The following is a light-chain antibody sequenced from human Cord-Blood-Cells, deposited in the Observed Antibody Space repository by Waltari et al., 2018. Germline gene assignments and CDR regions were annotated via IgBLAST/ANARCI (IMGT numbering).Light chain of an antibody. V-gene: IGKV1-5*03. J-gene: IGKJ2*01. CDR3: QQYNSYPYT. Sequence: DIQMTQAPSTLSASVGDRVTITCRASQSISSWLAWYQQKPGKAPKLLIYKASSLESGVPSRFSGSGSGTEFTLTISSLQPDDFATYYCQQYNSYPYTFGQGTKLEIK. CDR1: QSISSW. CDR2: KAS.